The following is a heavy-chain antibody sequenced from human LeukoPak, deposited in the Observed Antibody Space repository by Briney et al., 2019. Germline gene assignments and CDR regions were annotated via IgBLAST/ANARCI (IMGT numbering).Heavy chain of an antibody. CDR1: GFTFSDAW. D-gene: IGHD6-19*01. CDR3: TANSSGWWYYFDY. Sequence: PGGSLRLSCAASGFTFSDAWMSWVRQAPGKGLEWVGRIKSKTDGGTTDYAAPVKGRFTISRGDSKNTLYLQMNSLKTEDTAVYYCTANSSGWWYYFDYWGQGTLVTVSS. V-gene: IGHV3-15*01. CDR2: IKSKTDGGTT. J-gene: IGHJ4*02.